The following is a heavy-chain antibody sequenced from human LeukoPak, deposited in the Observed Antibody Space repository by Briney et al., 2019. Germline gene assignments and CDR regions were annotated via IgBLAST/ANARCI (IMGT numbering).Heavy chain of an antibody. CDR3: ARGYYDFWSGYYGDYMDV. Sequence: PSQTLSLTCTVSGGSISSGGYYWSWIRQPAGKGLEWIGRIYTSGSTNYNPSLKSRVTISVDTSKNQFSLKLSSVTAADTAVYYCARGYYDFWSGYYGDYMDVWGKGTTVTVSS. D-gene: IGHD3-3*01. CDR1: GGSISSGGYY. V-gene: IGHV4-61*02. J-gene: IGHJ6*03. CDR2: IYTSGST.